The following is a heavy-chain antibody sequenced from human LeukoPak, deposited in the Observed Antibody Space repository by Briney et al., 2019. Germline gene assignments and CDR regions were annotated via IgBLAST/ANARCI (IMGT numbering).Heavy chain of an antibody. Sequence: QPGRSLRLSCAASGFTFSSYGMHWVRQAPGKGLEWVAVIWYDGSNKYYADSVKGRFTISRDNSKNTLYLQMNSLRAEDTAVYYCAKDRDPTSIAADHGLDYWGQGTLVTVSS. V-gene: IGHV3-33*06. CDR2: IWYDGSNK. CDR1: GFTFSSYG. CDR3: AKDRDPTSIAADHGLDY. D-gene: IGHD6-6*01. J-gene: IGHJ4*02.